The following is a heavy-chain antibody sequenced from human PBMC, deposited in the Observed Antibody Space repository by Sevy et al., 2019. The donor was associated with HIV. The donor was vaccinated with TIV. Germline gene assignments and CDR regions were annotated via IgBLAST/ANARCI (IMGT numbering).Heavy chain of an antibody. CDR1: GFTFSSYW. V-gene: IGHV3-74*01. CDR2: INSDGSST. J-gene: IGHJ2*01. D-gene: IGHD2-2*01. Sequence: GGSLRLSCAASGFTFSSYWMHWVRQAPGKGLVWVARINSDGSSTSYADSVKGRFTISRDNAKNTLYLQMNSLRVEDTAVYYCARVWQSVSSYDSWYFDLWGRGTLVTVSS. CDR3: ARVWQSVSSYDSWYFDL.